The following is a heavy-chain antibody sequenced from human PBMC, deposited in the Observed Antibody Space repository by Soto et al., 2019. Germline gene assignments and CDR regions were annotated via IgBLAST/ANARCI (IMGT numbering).Heavy chain of an antibody. V-gene: IGHV3-7*05. Sequence: GGSLRLSCAASEFCFGDYWMAWVRQAPGKGLEWVANLDQGGGEKHYGDSVKGRFTISRDNAKNSLYLQMNSLRAEDTAVYYWARGGNWFDPWGQGTLVTVSS. CDR1: EFCFGDYW. CDR2: LDQGGGEK. D-gene: IGHD3-10*01. CDR3: ARGGNWFDP. J-gene: IGHJ5*02.